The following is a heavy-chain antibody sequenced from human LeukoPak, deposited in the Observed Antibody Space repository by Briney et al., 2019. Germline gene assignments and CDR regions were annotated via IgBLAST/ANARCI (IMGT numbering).Heavy chain of an antibody. V-gene: IGHV3-23*01. D-gene: IGHD6-13*01. CDR3: AKVETAAAATLRGFDY. CDR1: GFTFSSYA. CDR2: ISGSGGST. Sequence: PGGSLRLSCAASGFTFSSYAMSWVRQAPGKGLEWVSGISGSGGSTNYADSVKGRFTISRDNSKNTLYLQMNSLRAEDTAVYYCAKVETAAAATLRGFDYWGQGTLVTVSS. J-gene: IGHJ4*02.